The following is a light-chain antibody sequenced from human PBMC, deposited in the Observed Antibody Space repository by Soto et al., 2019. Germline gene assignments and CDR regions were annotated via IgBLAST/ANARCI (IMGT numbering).Light chain of an antibody. V-gene: IGLV2-14*01. CDR3: SSYGSTSTRYV. Sequence: QSALTQPASVSGSPGQSTTISCTGTSSDVGGYNYVSWYQQHPGKAPKLMIYEVSNRPSGVSNRFSGSKSGNTASLTISGLQAEDEGDYFCSSYGSTSTRYVFGTGTKVTVL. CDR1: SSDVGGYNY. CDR2: EVS. J-gene: IGLJ1*01.